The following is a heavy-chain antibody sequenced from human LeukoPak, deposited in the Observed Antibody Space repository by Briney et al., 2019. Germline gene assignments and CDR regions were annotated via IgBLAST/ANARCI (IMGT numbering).Heavy chain of an antibody. Sequence: PGRSLRLSYAASGFTFDDYAMHWVRQAPGKGLEWVSGISWNSGSIGYADSVKGRFTISRDNAKNSLYLQMNSLRAEDTALYYCAKGGSWPEYFQHWGQGTLVTVSS. CDR3: AKGGSWPEYFQH. V-gene: IGHV3-9*01. J-gene: IGHJ1*01. CDR2: ISWNSGSI. CDR1: GFTFDDYA. D-gene: IGHD6-13*01.